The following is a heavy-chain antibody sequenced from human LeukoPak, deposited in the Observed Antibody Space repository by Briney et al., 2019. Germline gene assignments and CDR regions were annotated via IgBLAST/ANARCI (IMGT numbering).Heavy chain of an antibody. CDR1: GFTFSSYA. J-gene: IGHJ4*02. CDR3: AKDGRSHPADY. V-gene: IGHV3-23*01. D-gene: IGHD1-26*01. CDR2: ISGSGGST. Sequence: PGGSLRPSCAASGFTFSSYAMSWVRQAPGKGLEWVSAISGSGGSTYYADSVKGRFTISRDNSKNTLYLQMNSVRAEDTALYYCAKDGRSHPADYWGQGTLVTVSS.